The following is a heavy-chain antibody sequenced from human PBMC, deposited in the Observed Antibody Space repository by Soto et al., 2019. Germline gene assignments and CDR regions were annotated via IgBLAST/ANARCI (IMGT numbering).Heavy chain of an antibody. J-gene: IGHJ5*02. V-gene: IGHV3-21*01. CDR1: GFTFSSYS. CDR2: ISSSSSYI. D-gene: IGHD3-16*01. CDR3: ARDGGALTKYNWFDP. Sequence: GGSLRLSCAASGFTFSSYSMNWVRQAPGKGLEWVSSISSSSSYIYYADSGKGRFTISRDNAKNSLYLQMNSLRAEDTAVYYCARDGGALTKYNWFDPWGQGTLVTVSS.